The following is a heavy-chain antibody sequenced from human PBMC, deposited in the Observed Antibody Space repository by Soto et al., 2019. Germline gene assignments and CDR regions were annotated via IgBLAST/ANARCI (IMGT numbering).Heavy chain of an antibody. CDR3: AREGDTHAFRGFDL. Sequence: GGSLRLSCAVSGFSLSHYVFHWVRQSPGKGLEWVAVIRDGDAKTNYATSVRGRFTVSRDMSKSSIFLQMNTLRVDDSAIYFCAREGDTHAFRGFDLWGQGTLVTVSS. V-gene: IGHV3-30*14. CDR1: GFSLSHYV. CDR2: IRDGDAKT. D-gene: IGHD3-10*01. J-gene: IGHJ5*02.